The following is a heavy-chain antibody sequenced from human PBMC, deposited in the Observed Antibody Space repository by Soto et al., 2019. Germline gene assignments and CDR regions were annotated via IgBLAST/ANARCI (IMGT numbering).Heavy chain of an antibody. CDR1: GGSISSGAFS. J-gene: IGHJ4*02. CDR3: ARVRYSDNWHGLIDF. Sequence: SETLSLTCTVSGGSISSGAFSWSWIRQPPGRGLEWIGYIYHSGSTYYIPSLRSRVAISMDRAKNQFPLHLSSVTAEDTAVYFCARVRYSDNWHGLIDFWGLGTLVTVSS. V-gene: IGHV4-30-2*01. D-gene: IGHD4-4*01. CDR2: IYHSGST.